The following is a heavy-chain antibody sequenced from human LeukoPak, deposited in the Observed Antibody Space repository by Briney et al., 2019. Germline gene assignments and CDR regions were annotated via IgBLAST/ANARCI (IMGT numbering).Heavy chain of an antibody. CDR2: IYSGGST. D-gene: IGHD3-10*01. CDR3: AIWFGELSGS. CDR1: GFTVSSNF. J-gene: IGHJ5*02. Sequence: GGSLRLSCAASGFTVSSNFMSWVRQAPGKGLQWVSVIYSGGSTYYADSVKGRFTISRDNSKNTLYLQMNSLRAEDTAVYYCAIWFGELSGSWGQGTLVTVSS. V-gene: IGHV3-53*01.